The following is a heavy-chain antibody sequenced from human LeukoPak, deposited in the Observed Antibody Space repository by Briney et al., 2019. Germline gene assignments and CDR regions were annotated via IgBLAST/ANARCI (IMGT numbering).Heavy chain of an antibody. V-gene: IGHV4-59*13. J-gene: IGHJ3*02. D-gene: IGHD2/OR15-2a*01. Sequence: SETLSLTCTVSGGSISSYYWSWIRQPPGKGLEWIGYIYYTGSTNYNPSLKSRVTISVDPSKNQFSLKLSYVTAADTAVYFCARADVLQYFNSPYVFDIWGQGTTVTVSS. CDR2: IYYTGST. CDR1: GGSISSYY. CDR3: ARADVLQYFNSPYVFDI.